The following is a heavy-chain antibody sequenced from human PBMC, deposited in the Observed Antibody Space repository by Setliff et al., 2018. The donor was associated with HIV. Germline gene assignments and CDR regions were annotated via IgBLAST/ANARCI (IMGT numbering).Heavy chain of an antibody. J-gene: IGHJ4*02. Sequence: KSSETLSLTCAVYGGSFSGYYWSWIRQSPGKGLEWIGEINHSGATNYNPSLKSRAGISIDRSKNQFSLEMTSVTAADAAVYFCAIGGFCTTSASCFRIFDYWGQGTRVTVSS. CDR3: AIGGFCTTSASCFRIFDY. D-gene: IGHD1-26*01. CDR2: INHSGAT. CDR1: GGSFSGYY. V-gene: IGHV4-34*01.